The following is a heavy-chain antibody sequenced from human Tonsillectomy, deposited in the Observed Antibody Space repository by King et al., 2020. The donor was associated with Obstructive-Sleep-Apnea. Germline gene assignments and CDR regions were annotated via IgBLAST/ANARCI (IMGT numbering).Heavy chain of an antibody. CDR2: INHSGST. D-gene: IGHD5-18*01. V-gene: IGHV4-38-2*02. CDR1: GYSISSGYY. Sequence: LQLQESGPGLVKPSETLSLTCTVSGYSISSGYYWGWIRQPPGKGLEWIGSINHSGSTYYNPSLKSRVTISVDTSKNQFSLKLSSVTAADTAVYDCARLLGIQLWFSADYWGQGTLVTVSS. CDR3: ARLLGIQLWFSADY. J-gene: IGHJ4*02.